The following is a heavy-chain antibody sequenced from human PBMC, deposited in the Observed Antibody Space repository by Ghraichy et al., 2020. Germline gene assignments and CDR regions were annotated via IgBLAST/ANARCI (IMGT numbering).Heavy chain of an antibody. CDR3: ARDVGYYYDSSGYYSRGAFDI. CDR1: GYTFTSYY. D-gene: IGHD3-22*01. Sequence: ASVKVSCKASGYTFTSYYMHWVRQAPGQGLEWMGIINPSGGSTSYAQKFQGRVTMTRDTSTSTVYMELSSLRSEDTAVYYCARDVGYYYDSSGYYSRGAFDIWGQGTMVTVSS. CDR2: INPSGGST. J-gene: IGHJ3*02. V-gene: IGHV1-46*01.